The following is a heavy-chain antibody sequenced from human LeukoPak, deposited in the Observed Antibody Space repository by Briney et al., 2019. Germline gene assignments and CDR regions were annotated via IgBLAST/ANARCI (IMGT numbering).Heavy chain of an antibody. J-gene: IGHJ4*02. Sequence: GGSLRLSCAASGFTFSSYAMSWVRQAPGKGLECVSAISGSGGSTYYADSVKGRFTISRDNSKNTLYLQMNSLRAEDTAVYYCAKAKTWDYYDSSGYYFDYWGQGTLVTVSS. CDR1: GFTFSSYA. CDR2: ISGSGGST. D-gene: IGHD3-22*01. CDR3: AKAKTWDYYDSSGYYFDY. V-gene: IGHV3-23*01.